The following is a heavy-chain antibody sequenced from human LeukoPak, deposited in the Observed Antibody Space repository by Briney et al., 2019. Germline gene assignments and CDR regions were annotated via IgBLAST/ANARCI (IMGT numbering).Heavy chain of an antibody. D-gene: IGHD5-18*01. V-gene: IGHV3-9*01. J-gene: IGHJ4*02. CDR1: GFTFSSYA. CDR2: ISWNSGSI. CDR3: AKDIKARGYSYGPDY. Sequence: PGGSLRLSCAASGFTFSSYAMSWVRQAPGKGLEWVSGISWNSGSIGYADSVKGRFTISRDNAKNSLYLQMNSLRAEDTALYYCAKDIKARGYSYGPDYWGQGTLVTVSS.